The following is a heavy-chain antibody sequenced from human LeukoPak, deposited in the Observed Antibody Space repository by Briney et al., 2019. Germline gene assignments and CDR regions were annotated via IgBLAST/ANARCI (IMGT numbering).Heavy chain of an antibody. J-gene: IGHJ6*03. D-gene: IGHD6-19*01. CDR1: GGSISSYC. CDR3: ARVRIAVAGTYFYYMDV. CDR2: ICASGST. V-gene: IGHV4-4*07. Sequence: SETLSLTCTVSGGSISSYCWSWIRQPAGKGLEWIGRICASGSTNYHPSLKSRVTMSVDTSKNQFSLRLSSVTAADTAVYYCARVRIAVAGTYFYYMDVWGKGTTVTVSS.